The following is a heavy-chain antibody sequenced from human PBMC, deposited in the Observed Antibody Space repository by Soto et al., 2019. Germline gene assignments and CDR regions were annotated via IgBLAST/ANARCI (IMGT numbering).Heavy chain of an antibody. V-gene: IGHV1-18*01. CDR2: ISAYNGNT. CDR3: AAHDHSHWFDY. Sequence: GASVKVSCKASGYAFTSYGISWVRQAPGQGLEWMGWISAYNGNTNYAQKLQGRVTMTTDTSTSTAYMELRSLRSDDTAVYFCAAHDHSHWFDYWGQGSLVTVSS. CDR1: GYAFTSYG. D-gene: IGHD4-4*01. J-gene: IGHJ4*02.